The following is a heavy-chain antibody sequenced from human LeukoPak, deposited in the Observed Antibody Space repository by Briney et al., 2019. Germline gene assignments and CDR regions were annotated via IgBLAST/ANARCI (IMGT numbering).Heavy chain of an antibody. V-gene: IGHV3-23*01. CDR3: AKDRPSMVRGVLYYFDY. D-gene: IGHD3-10*01. J-gene: IGHJ4*02. CDR2: ISGSGGST. Sequence: GGSLRLSCAASGFTFSSYAMSWVRQAPGKGLEWVSAISGSGGSTYYADSVKGRFTISRDNSKNTLYLQMNSLRAEDTAVYYCAKDRPSMVRGVLYYFDYWGQGTLATVSS. CDR1: GFTFSSYA.